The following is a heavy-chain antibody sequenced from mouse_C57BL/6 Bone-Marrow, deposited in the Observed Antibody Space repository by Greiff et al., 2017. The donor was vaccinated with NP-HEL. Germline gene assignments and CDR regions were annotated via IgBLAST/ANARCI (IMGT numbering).Heavy chain of an antibody. Sequence: EVKLMESGEGLVKPGGSLKLSCAASGFTFSSYAMSWVRQTPEKRLEWVAYISSGGDYIYYADTVKGRFTISRDNARNTLYLQMSSLKSEDTAMYYCTREGKVYYYGSSWFAYWGQGTLVTVSA. CDR3: TREGKVYYYGSSWFAY. CDR2: ISSGGDYI. V-gene: IGHV5-9-1*02. CDR1: GFTFSSYA. J-gene: IGHJ3*01. D-gene: IGHD1-1*01.